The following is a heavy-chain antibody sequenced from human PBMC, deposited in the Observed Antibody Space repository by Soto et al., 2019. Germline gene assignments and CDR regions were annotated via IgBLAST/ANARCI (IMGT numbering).Heavy chain of an antibody. CDR2: NNVYNGDT. V-gene: IGHV1-18*04. J-gene: IGHJ4*02. D-gene: IGHD5-12*01. Sequence: QVQLVQSGAEVKKPGASMKVSCKASGYTFTSHGISWVRQAPGQELEWMGWNNVYNGDTNYARKFQGRVSMTADSSTNTAYLELRSLRSDDTAVYSCARDALGGPLLATIHFDQWGQVTLV. CDR1: GYTFTSHG. CDR3: ARDALGGPLLATIHFDQ.